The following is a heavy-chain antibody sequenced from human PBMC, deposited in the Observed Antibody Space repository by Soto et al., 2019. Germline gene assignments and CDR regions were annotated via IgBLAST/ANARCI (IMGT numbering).Heavy chain of an antibody. CDR2: INPNSGGT. CDR1: GYTFTGYY. V-gene: IGHV1-2*04. Sequence: GASVKVSCKASGYTFTGYYMHWVRQAPGQGLERMGWINPNSGGTNYAQKFQGWVTMTRDTSISTAYMELSRLRSDDTAVYYCARGSGYYGSGSYYNVYYGMDVWGQGTTVTVSS. J-gene: IGHJ6*02. CDR3: ARGSGYYGSGSYYNVYYGMDV. D-gene: IGHD3-10*01.